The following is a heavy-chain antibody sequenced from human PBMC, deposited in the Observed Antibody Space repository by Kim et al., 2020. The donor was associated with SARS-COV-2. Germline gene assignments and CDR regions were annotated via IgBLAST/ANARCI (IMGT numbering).Heavy chain of an antibody. CDR2: IDPSDSYT. J-gene: IGHJ2*01. Sequence: GESLKISCKGSGYSFTSYWISWVRQMPGKGLEWMGRIDPSDSYTNYSPSFQGHVTISADKSISTAYLQWSSLKASDPAMYYCARMGSTMVRGVMPPGHDLWGRGTLVTVSS. V-gene: IGHV5-10-1*01. D-gene: IGHD3-10*01. CDR3: ARMGSTMVRGVMPPGHDL. CDR1: GYSFTSYW.